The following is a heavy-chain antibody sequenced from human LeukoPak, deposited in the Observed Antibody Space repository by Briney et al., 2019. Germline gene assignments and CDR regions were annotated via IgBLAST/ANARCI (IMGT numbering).Heavy chain of an antibody. CDR2: IDGSDGAS. J-gene: IGHJ4*02. CDR3: ARVDSGNYDY. Sequence: GGSLRLSCAASGFRFSSYVMSWVRQAPGKGLEYVSSIDGSDGASYYADSVKGRFTISRDNSKNTLFLQMNSLRVEDTAVYYCARVDSGNYDYWGQGTLLTVSS. CDR1: GFRFSSYV. V-gene: IGHV3-23*01. D-gene: IGHD1-26*01.